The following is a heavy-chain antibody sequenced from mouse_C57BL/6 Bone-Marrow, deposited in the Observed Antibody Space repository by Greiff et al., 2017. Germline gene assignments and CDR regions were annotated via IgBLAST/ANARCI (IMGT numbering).Heavy chain of an antibody. CDR3: ARHGTFDY. J-gene: IGHJ2*01. CDR2: ISSGSSTI. CDR1: GFTFSDYG. Sequence: EVQRVESGGGLVKPGGSLKLSCAASGFTFSDYGMHWVRQAPEQGLEWVAYISSGSSTIYYADPVKGRFTISRDNAKNTLFLQKTSLRSEDTAMYYCARHGTFDYWGQGTTLTVSS. V-gene: IGHV5-17*01.